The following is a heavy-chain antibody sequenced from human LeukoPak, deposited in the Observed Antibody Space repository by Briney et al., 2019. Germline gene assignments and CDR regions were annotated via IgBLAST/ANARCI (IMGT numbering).Heavy chain of an antibody. CDR1: GYTFTSYA. CDR3: SIRGFTACLDL. CDR2: ISPDNGNT. Sequence: ASVKVSCKASGYTFTSYAMHWVRQAPGQRLEWMGWISPDNGNTKYSQKFQGRVTITRDTSASTAYMELSSLQSEDTAVYYCSIRGFTACLDLWGQGTLVTVSS. J-gene: IGHJ5*02. V-gene: IGHV1-3*01. D-gene: IGHD3-10*01.